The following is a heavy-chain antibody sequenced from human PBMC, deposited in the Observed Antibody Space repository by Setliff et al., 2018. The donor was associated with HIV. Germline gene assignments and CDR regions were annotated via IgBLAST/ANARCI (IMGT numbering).Heavy chain of an antibody. CDR1: VPPSVVTT. CDR3: ARRTGYAFDI. Sequence: SGPCPSPALSLVPPSVVTTGAGSGSPQGRDWSGLGISIHRGSTNYNPSLKSRVTISVDTSKNQFSLKLSSVTAADTAVYYCARRTGYAFDIWGQGTMVTVSS. V-gene: IGHV4-59*12. CDR2: SIHRGST. J-gene: IGHJ3*02.